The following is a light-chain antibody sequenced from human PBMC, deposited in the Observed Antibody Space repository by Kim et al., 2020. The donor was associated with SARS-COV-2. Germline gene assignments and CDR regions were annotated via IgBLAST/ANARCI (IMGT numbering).Light chain of an antibody. J-gene: IGKJ2*01. Sequence: SQGERAILSGRASQTVPTNYLAWYQHKLGQSPRLLIYSASNRAIGVPDRFSGGGSGTEFTLTISRLEAEDFAVYYCQQYGSSQYTFGQGTKLEI. V-gene: IGKV3-20*01. CDR2: SAS. CDR3: QQYGSSQYT. CDR1: QTVPTNY.